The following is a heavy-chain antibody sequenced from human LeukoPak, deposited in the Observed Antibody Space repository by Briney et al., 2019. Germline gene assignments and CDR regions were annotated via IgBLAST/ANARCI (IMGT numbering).Heavy chain of an antibody. V-gene: IGHV3-23*01. J-gene: IGHJ4*02. CDR2: ISGSGYTK. CDR3: AKTAVAGTGY. Sequence: GGSLRLSCAASGFTFSTYAMSWVRQAPGKGLEWVSAISGSGYTKYYADSGKGRFPISRDNYKNTLYLHMNSLRAEDTAVYYCAKTAVAGTGYWGQGTLVTVSS. CDR1: GFTFSTYA. D-gene: IGHD6-19*01.